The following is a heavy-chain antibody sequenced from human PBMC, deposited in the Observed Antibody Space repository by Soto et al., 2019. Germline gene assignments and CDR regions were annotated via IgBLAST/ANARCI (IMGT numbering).Heavy chain of an antibody. V-gene: IGHV3-23*01. J-gene: IGHJ6*02. Sequence: GGSLRLSCAASGFTFSGYAMSWVRQAPGKGLEWVSAISGSGGSTYYADSVKGRFTISRDNSKNTLYLQMNSLRAEDTAVYYCARVDTAMAPTYYYYYGMDVWGQGTTVTVSS. CDR3: ARVDTAMAPTYYYYYGMDV. D-gene: IGHD5-18*01. CDR2: ISGSGGST. CDR1: GFTFSGYA.